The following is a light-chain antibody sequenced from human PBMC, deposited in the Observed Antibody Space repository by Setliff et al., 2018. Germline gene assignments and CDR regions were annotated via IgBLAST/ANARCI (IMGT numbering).Light chain of an antibody. CDR3: AVWDDNLNGPV. CDR2: TNN. J-gene: IGLJ2*01. V-gene: IGLV1-44*01. CDR1: KSNIGPNT. Sequence: QSVLAQPPSASGTPGQSVTISCSGTKSNIGPNTVDWYRQVPGTAPKLLIQTNNQRHSGVPDRFSGSKSGASASLAISGLQSGDEADYYCAVWDDNLNGPVFGGGTKVTVL.